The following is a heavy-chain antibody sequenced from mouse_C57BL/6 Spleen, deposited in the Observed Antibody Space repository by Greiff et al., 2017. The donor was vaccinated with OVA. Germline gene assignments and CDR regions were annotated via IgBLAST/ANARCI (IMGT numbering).Heavy chain of an antibody. Sequence: EVKLVESGGDLVKPGGSLKLSCAASGFTFSSYGMSWVRQTPDKRLEWVATISSGGSYTYYPDSVKGRFPISRDNAKNTLYLQMSSLKAEDTAMYSCARGDDYDWFAYWGQGTLVTVSA. CDR3: ARGDDYDWFAY. CDR1: GFTFSSYG. CDR2: ISSGGSYT. J-gene: IGHJ3*01. D-gene: IGHD2-4*01. V-gene: IGHV5-6*02.